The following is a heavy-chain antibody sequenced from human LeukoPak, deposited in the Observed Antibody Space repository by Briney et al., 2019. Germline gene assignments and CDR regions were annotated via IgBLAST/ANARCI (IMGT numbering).Heavy chain of an antibody. CDR1: GGSIISDSYY. J-gene: IGHJ4*02. CDR3: ARLWSGLRPPDY. V-gene: IGHV4-39*01. Sequence: SETLSLTCTGSGGSIISDSYYWGWIRQPPERGLEWIGSIYYSGRTYYNPSLKSRVTISADTSKNQFSLRLSSVTAADTAVYYCARLWSGLRPPDYWGQGILVTVSS. CDR2: IYYSGRT. D-gene: IGHD3-3*01.